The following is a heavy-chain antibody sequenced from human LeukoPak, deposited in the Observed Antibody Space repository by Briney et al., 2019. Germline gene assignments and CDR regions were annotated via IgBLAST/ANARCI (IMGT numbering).Heavy chain of an antibody. CDR1: GFTISSVW. CDR3: ARDSR. CDR2: ISPDETVK. V-gene: IGHV3-7*01. J-gene: IGHJ4*02. Sequence: PGGSLRLSCVASGFTISSVWMSWVRQAPGKGLEWVANISPDETVKTYVDSVEGRLTISKDNAKNSVYLQMNSLTVADTAVYYCARDSRWGQGTLVSVSS.